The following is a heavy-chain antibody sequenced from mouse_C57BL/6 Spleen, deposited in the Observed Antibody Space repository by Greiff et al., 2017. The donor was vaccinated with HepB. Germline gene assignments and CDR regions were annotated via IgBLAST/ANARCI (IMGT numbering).Heavy chain of an antibody. D-gene: IGHD1-1*01. Sequence: VQLQESGAELVMPGASVKLSCKASGYTFTSYWMHWVKQRPGQGLEWIGEIDPSDSYTNYNQKFKGKSTLTVDKSSSTAYMQLSSLTSEDSAVYYCARGAVVGPYAMDYWGQGTSVTVSS. V-gene: IGHV1-69*01. CDR2: IDPSDSYT. CDR3: ARGAVVGPYAMDY. CDR1: GYTFTSYW. J-gene: IGHJ4*01.